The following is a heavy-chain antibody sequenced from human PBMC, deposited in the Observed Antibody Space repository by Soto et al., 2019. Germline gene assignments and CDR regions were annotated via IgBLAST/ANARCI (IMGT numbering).Heavy chain of an antibody. CDR3: ARGQRFSDWFDP. J-gene: IGHJ5*02. V-gene: IGHV4-4*07. D-gene: IGHD3-3*01. Sequence: SETRSLTCPISGGAIGSHYWTWIRQPAGKGLEWIGRIYGSGSTKYNPSLQSRVTMSLDTSKNQFSLRLESVTAADTAVYYCARGQRFSDWFDPWGQGTLVTVSS. CDR2: IYGSGST. CDR1: GGAIGSHY.